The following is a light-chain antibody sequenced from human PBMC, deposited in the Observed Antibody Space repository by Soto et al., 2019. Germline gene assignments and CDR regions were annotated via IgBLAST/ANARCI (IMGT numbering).Light chain of an antibody. CDR2: ATS. V-gene: IGKV1-39*01. J-gene: IGKJ2*01. CDR1: QTISFY. Sequence: IQMTQSPSSLSASVGDTVNLTCRASQTISFYLNWYQQKPGRTPNLLIYATSSLQSGVPSRFDGSGSGTEFTLTISSLQPDDFATYYCQQSFSTPHTFGQGTKLELK. CDR3: QQSFSTPHT.